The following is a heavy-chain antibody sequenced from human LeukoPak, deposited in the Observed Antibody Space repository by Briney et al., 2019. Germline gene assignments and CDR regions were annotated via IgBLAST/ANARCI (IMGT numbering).Heavy chain of an antibody. V-gene: IGHV3-7*01. J-gene: IGHJ3*02. Sequence: GGSLRLSCVASGFSFDSYWMNWVRQAPGRGLEWVANINHDATEKYYVDSVKGRFTISRDNAKKSLYLQMNRLRADDTAVYHCARDPRPSGVSAFDIWGQGTMVTVSS. CDR2: INHDATEK. CDR1: GFSFDSYW. D-gene: IGHD2-21*01. CDR3: ARDPRPSGVSAFDI.